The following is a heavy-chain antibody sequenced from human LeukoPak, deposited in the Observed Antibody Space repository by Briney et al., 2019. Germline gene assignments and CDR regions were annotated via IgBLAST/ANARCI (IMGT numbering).Heavy chain of an antibody. D-gene: IGHD4-17*01. Sequence: SETLSLTCTVSGGSISSYYWSWIRQPPGKGLEWIGYIFYSGSTNYNPSLKSRVTISVDTSKNQFSLKLSSVTAADTAVYYCARGGTMTTVPLWGQGTLVTISS. CDR1: GGSISSYY. J-gene: IGHJ4*02. CDR3: ARGGTMTTVPL. V-gene: IGHV4-59*08. CDR2: IFYSGST.